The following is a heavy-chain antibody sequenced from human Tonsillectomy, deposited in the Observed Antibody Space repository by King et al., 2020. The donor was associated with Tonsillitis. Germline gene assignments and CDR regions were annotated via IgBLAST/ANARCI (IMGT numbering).Heavy chain of an antibody. V-gene: IGHV4-39*01. CDR1: GVSISSPSYH. D-gene: IGHD2-15*01. J-gene: IGHJ2*01. CDR2: VYDRGNT. CDR3: ARHWRGEVMAATYDHWFFDL. Sequence: HLQLQESGPGLVKPSETLSLTCTVSGVSISSPSYHWAWIRQPPGKGLEWIGSVYDRGNTYFNPSLKSRLTISVEASKSQFSLELTSVTAADTAVYHCARHWRGEVMAATYDHWFFDLWGRGTLVTVSS.